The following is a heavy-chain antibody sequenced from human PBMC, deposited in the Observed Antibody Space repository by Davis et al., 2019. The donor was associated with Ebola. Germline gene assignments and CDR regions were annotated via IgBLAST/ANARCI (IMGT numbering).Heavy chain of an antibody. CDR1: GFSFSNYW. Sequence: HTGGSLRLSCAASGFSFSNYWIHWVRHAPGKGLMWVSRISPDGSATGYADSVKGRFTISRDNARNTLYLQMNSLRAEDTAVYYCARDFDRVRTWGQGTLVTVSS. CDR2: ISPDGSAT. D-gene: IGHD3-22*01. CDR3: ARDFDRVRT. V-gene: IGHV3-74*01. J-gene: IGHJ4*02.